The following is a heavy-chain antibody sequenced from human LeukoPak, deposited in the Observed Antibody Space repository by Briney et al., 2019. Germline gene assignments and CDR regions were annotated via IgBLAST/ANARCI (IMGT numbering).Heavy chain of an antibody. V-gene: IGHV3-30*04. CDR2: VSYDGSKK. CDR3: ARDQYGYGDYVLDY. J-gene: IGHJ4*02. CDR1: GFTFSSYG. D-gene: IGHD4-17*01. Sequence: GRSLRLSCAASGFTFSSYGIHWVRQAPGKGLEWVAVVSYDGSKKYYADSVKGRFTISRDNAKNSLYLQMNSLRAEDTAVYYCARDQYGYGDYVLDYWGQGTLVTVSS.